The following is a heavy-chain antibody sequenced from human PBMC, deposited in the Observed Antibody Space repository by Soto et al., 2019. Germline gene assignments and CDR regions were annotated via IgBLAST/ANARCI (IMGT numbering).Heavy chain of an antibody. V-gene: IGHV4-31*03. CDR1: GGSISSGGYY. CDR3: GRSVFP. Sequence: QVQLQESGPGLVKPSQTLSLTCTVSGGSISSGGYYWSWIRQHPGKGLEWIGYIYYSGSTYYNPSCKSRVTVSVATTKNQSSLELSSVTAAETAVYYCGRSVFPWWQGTLVNVSS. CDR2: IYYSGST. J-gene: IGHJ5*02.